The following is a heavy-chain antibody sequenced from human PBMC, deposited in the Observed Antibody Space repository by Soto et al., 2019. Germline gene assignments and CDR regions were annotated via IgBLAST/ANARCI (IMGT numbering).Heavy chain of an antibody. CDR2: ISGSGGST. V-gene: IGHV3-23*01. D-gene: IGHD2-21*01. CDR3: AKEGGIYCGGDCYFFQLEFDY. CDR1: GFTFSSYA. J-gene: IGHJ4*02. Sequence: GGSLRLSCAASGFTFSSYAMSWVRQAPGKGLEWVSAISGSGGSTYYADSVKGRFTISRDNSKNTLYLQMNSLRAEDTAVYYCAKEGGIYCGGDCYFFQLEFDYWGQGTLVTVSS.